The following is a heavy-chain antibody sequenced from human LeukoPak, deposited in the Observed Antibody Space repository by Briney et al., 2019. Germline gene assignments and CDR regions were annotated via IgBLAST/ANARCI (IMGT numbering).Heavy chain of an antibody. CDR3: AREWTQHGGGGFYGMDV. V-gene: IGHV3-48*01. CDR2: ISGGSGGT. Sequence: GGSLRLSCAASGFTFSAYNMNWVRQAPGKGLEWVSYISGGSGGTYYADSAKGRFTISRDNAKNSLYLQMNSLRAEDTAVYYCAREWTQHGGGGFYGMDVWGQGTTVTVSS. CDR1: GFTFSAYN. J-gene: IGHJ6*02. D-gene: IGHD2-15*01.